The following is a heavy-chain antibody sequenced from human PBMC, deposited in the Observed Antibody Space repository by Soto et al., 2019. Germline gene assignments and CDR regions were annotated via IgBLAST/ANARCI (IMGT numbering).Heavy chain of an antibody. CDR1: GFTFSSYG. CDR3: ARDSHDFWSGYRNWFDP. J-gene: IGHJ5*02. V-gene: IGHV3-33*01. D-gene: IGHD3-3*01. CDR2: IWYDGSNK. Sequence: QVQLVESGGGVVQPGRSLRLSCAASGFTFSSYGMHWVHQAPGKGLEWVAVIWYDGSNKYYADSVKGRFTISRDNSKNAMYLQMNSRRAEDTAVYYCARDSHDFWSGYRNWFDPWGQGTLVTVSS.